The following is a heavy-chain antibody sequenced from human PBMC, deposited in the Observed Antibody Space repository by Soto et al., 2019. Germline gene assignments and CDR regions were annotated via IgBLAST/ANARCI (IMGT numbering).Heavy chain of an antibody. Sequence: QLQLQESGPGLVKPSETLSLTCTVSGGSISSSSYYWGWIRQPPGKGLEWIGSIYYSGSTYYNPSPKSRVTKSVDTSNNQFSQKLSSVTAADTAVYYCARRGGAWYYYDSSGYGAFDYWGQGTLVTVSS. CDR3: ARRGGAWYYYDSSGYGAFDY. CDR2: IYYSGST. D-gene: IGHD3-22*01. J-gene: IGHJ4*02. V-gene: IGHV4-39*01. CDR1: GGSISSSSYY.